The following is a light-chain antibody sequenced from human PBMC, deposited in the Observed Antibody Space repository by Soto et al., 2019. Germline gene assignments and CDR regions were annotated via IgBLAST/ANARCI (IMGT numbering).Light chain of an antibody. CDR1: QSVSSN. CDR3: QHHSNWPPIT. J-gene: IGKJ5*01. V-gene: IGKV3-11*01. Sequence: EIVLTQSPGTLSLSPGERATLSCWASQSVSSNLAWYQQKPGQAPRLLIHDASDRATGIPGRFSGSGSGTVFSLTISRLEPEDFAVYYCQHHSNWPPITFGQGTRLEIK. CDR2: DAS.